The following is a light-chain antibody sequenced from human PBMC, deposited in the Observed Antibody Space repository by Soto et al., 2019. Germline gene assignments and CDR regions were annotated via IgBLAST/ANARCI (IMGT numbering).Light chain of an antibody. CDR3: VAWDDNLSSRV. CDR2: VNS. J-gene: IGLJ3*02. V-gene: IGLV1-47*01. CDR1: RSNIGSAI. Sequence: QSALTQPPSLSGTPGQTVTISCIGSRSNIGSAIVHWYQQVPGTAPKHLIYVNSQRPSGVPDRFSGSKSGTSASLVITGLRPEDEADYYCVAWDDNLSSRVFGGGTKVTVL.